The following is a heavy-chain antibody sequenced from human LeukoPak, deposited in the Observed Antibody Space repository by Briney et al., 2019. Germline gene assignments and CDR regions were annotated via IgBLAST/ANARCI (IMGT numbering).Heavy chain of an antibody. Sequence: PGGSLRLSCAASGFTFSSCGMHWVRQAPGKGLEWVAVISYDGSNKYYADSVKGRFTISRDNAKNSLYLQMNSLRDEDTAVYYCARASFQRWLQLGGDWGQGALVTVSS. CDR1: GFTFSSCG. V-gene: IGHV3-30*03. CDR2: ISYDGSNK. D-gene: IGHD5-24*01. CDR3: ARASFQRWLQLGGD. J-gene: IGHJ4*02.